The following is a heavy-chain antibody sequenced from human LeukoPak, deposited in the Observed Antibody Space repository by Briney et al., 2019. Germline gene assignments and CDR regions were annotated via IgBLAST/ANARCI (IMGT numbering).Heavy chain of an antibody. V-gene: IGHV3-21*01. J-gene: IGHJ6*03. D-gene: IGHD1-1*01. CDR2: ITSSSSYI. Sequence: PGGSLRLSCAASGFTFNTYNMNWVRQAPGQGLEWVSSITSSSSYIYYADSVKGRFTISRDNAKNSLYLQMNSLRAEDTAVYYCATTPYGAFYYYYMDVWGKGTTVTVSS. CDR1: GFTFNTYN. CDR3: ATTPYGAFYYYYMDV.